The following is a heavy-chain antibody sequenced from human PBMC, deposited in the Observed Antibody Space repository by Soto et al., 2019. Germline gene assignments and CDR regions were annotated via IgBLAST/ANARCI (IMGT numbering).Heavy chain of an antibody. J-gene: IGHJ4*02. D-gene: IGHD3-3*01. CDR3: AKGYYDFRSGIPMPYXDY. CDR2: ISYDGSNK. Sequence: PGGSLRLSCAASGFTFSSYGMHWVRQAPGKGLEWVAVISYDGSNKYYADSVKGRFTISRDNSKNTLYLQMNSLRAEDTAVYYCAKGYYDFRSGIPMPYXDYWGQGTLVTVSS. CDR1: GFTFSSYG. V-gene: IGHV3-30*18.